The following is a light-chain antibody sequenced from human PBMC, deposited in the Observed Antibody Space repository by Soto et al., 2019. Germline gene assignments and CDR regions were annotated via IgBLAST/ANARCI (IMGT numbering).Light chain of an antibody. J-gene: IGLJ2*01. Sequence: QSALTQPPSVSGAPGQRVTISCTGTSSNIGAGFDVHWYQQLPGTAPKLLIYGNNNRPSGVPDRFSGSKSGSSASLAITGLQANDEADYYCQSYDSRLSAVVFGGGTKVTVL. CDR3: QSYDSRLSAVV. CDR2: GNN. CDR1: SSNIGAGFD. V-gene: IGLV1-40*01.